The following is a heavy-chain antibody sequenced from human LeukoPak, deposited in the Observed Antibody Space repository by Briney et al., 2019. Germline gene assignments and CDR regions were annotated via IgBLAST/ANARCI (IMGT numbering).Heavy chain of an antibody. CDR1: GFTFWNYW. CDR3: ARDNSPGWFGP. Sequence: GGSLRLSCAASGFTFWNYWMHWVRKAPGKGLEWGSRISPDGTTTAFADSVEGRFAISRDNAKNTVTLQMTSLRAEDTAMYYCARDNSPGWFGPWGQGTLVTVSA. V-gene: IGHV3-74*01. J-gene: IGHJ5*02. D-gene: IGHD4-11*01. CDR2: ISPDGTTT.